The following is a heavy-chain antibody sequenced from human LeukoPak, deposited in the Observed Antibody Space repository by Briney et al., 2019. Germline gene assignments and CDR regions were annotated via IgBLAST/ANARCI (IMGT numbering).Heavy chain of an antibody. J-gene: IGHJ4*02. CDR2: INSHGTST. CDR1: GFTFSYYW. D-gene: IGHD1-26*01. V-gene: IGHV3-74*01. Sequence: GGSLRLSCAASGFTFSYYWMHWVRHAPGKGLVWVSRINSHGTSTSYAASVEGRFTISRDNAKNTRYLQMNSLRAEDTAVYYCLRGDYGSYYNYDYWGQGTLVTVSS. CDR3: LRGDYGSYYNYDY.